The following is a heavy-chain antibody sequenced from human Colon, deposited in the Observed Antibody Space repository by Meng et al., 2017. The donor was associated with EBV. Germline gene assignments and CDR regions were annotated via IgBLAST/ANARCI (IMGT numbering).Heavy chain of an antibody. CDR1: CDSHSKGDYY. V-gene: IGHV4-30-4*01. CDR2: IFYTGST. Sequence: QGLLQDAGPGMGKHSQARSLTGSVYCDSHSKGDYYWNWIRQPPGKGLEWMGYIFYTGSTYYNPSLKSRVIISVNMSKTQFSLKLSSVTAADTAVYYCARGRHAPGIKGWWFDPWGQGTLVTVSS. CDR3: ARGRHAPGIKGWWFDP. D-gene: IGHD1-14*01. J-gene: IGHJ5*02.